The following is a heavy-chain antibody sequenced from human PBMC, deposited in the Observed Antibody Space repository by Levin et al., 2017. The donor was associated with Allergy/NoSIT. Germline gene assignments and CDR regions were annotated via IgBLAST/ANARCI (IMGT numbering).Heavy chain of an antibody. CDR3: TRDEYYDILTGYYNEGMDG. CDR1: GFTFGDYG. J-gene: IGHJ6*02. CDR2: IRSKAYGGTT. Sequence: GESLKISCTASGFTFGDYGMSWFRRAPGKGLEWVGFIRSKAYGGTTEYAASVKGRFTISRDDSKSIAYLQMNSLKTEDTAVYYCTRDEYYDILTGYYNEGMDGWGQGTTVTVSS. V-gene: IGHV3-49*03. D-gene: IGHD3-9*01.